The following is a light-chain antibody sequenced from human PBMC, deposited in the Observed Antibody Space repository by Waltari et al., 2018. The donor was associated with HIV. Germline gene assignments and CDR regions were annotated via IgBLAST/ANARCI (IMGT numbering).Light chain of an antibody. CDR1: SSDVGGYNY. J-gene: IGLJ2*01. Sequence: QSALTQPPSASGSPGQSVTISCTGTSSDVGGYNYVSWYQQHPGKAPKLTIYEVTKRPSGGPERFSGSKSGNTASLTVSGLQAEDEADYYCQAWDRSTYVVFGGGTKVTVL. CDR2: EVT. CDR3: QAWDRSTYVV. V-gene: IGLV2-8*01.